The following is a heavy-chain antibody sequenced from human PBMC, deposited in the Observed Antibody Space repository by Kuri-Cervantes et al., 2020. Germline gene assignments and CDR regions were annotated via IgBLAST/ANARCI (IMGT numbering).Heavy chain of an antibody. V-gene: IGHV1-8*02. CDR3: ARELQRKGAFDI. Sequence: ASVKVSCRASGYTFTSYDINWVRQATGQGLEWMGWMNPNSGNTGYAQKFQGRVTMTRNTSTSTAYMELSSLRSEDTAVYYCARELQRKGAFDIWGQGTMVTVSS. J-gene: IGHJ3*02. CDR1: GYTFTSYD. CDR2: MNPNSGNT. D-gene: IGHD6-25*01.